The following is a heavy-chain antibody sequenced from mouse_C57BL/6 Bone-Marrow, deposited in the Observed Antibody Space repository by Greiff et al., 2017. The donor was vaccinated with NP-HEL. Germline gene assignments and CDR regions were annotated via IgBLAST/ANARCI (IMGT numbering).Heavy chain of an antibody. Sequence: EVQVVESGGGLVKPGGSLKLSCAASGFTFSDYGMHWVRQAPEKGLEWVAYISSGSSTIYYADTVKGRFTISRDNAKNTLFLQMTSLRSEDTAMYYCARPGFDVWGTGTTVTVSS. V-gene: IGHV5-17*01. CDR1: GFTFSDYG. CDR3: ARPGFDV. CDR2: ISSGSSTI. J-gene: IGHJ1*03.